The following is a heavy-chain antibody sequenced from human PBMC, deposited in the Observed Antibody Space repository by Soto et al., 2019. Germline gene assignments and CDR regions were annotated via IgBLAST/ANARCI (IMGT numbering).Heavy chain of an antibody. CDR2: ISGSGGST. V-gene: IGHV3-23*01. CDR3: AKACPSSSNTIFGVAPFDY. CDR1: GFTFSSYA. D-gene: IGHD3-3*01. Sequence: GSLRLSCAASGFTFSSYAMSWVRQAPGKGLEWVSAISGSGGSTYYADSVKGRFTISRDNSKNTLYLQMNSLRAEDTAVYYCAKACPSSSNTIFGVAPFDYWGQGTLVTVSS. J-gene: IGHJ4*02.